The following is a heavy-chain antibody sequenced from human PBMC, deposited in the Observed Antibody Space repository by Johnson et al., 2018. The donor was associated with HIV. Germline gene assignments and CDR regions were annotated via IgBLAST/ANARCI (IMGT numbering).Heavy chain of an antibody. J-gene: IGHJ3*02. CDR2: IWYDGSNK. CDR3: AKDQHGPLVPTVMRDDAFDI. Sequence: QVQLVESGGGVVQPGRSLRLSCAASGFTFSDYGMHWVRQAPGKGLEWVAVIWYDGSNKFYADSVKGRFTVSRDNSKNAVYLQMNSLGAGDTAVYYCAKDQHGPLVPTVMRDDAFDIWGQGTMVTVSS. D-gene: IGHD5-12*01. CDR1: GFTFSDYG. V-gene: IGHV3-33*03.